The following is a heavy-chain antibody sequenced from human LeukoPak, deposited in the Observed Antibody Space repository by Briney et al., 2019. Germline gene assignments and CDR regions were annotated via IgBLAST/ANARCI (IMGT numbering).Heavy chain of an antibody. V-gene: IGHV3-23*01. CDR1: GFTFSSYA. Sequence: GGSLRLSCAASGFTFSSYAMSWVRQAPGKGLERVSAIIGSGGSTYYADSVKGRFTISRDNSKNTLYLQMNSLRAEDTAVYYCAKSSRQWLVRGYFDYWGQGTLVTVSS. CDR2: IIGSGGST. CDR3: AKSSRQWLVRGYFDY. J-gene: IGHJ4*02. D-gene: IGHD6-19*01.